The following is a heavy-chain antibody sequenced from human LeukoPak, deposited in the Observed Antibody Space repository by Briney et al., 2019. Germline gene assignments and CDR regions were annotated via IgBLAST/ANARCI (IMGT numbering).Heavy chain of an antibody. CDR2: ISGGGHST. D-gene: IGHD4-17*01. J-gene: IGHJ4*02. CDR1: GFXFSSFA. Sequence: PGGSLRLSCAASGFXFSSFAMSWVRQAPGKGLEWVSGISGGGHSTYSADSVKGRFTISRDNAKNSLYLQMNSLTVEDTAVYYCVRDDYGAHDYWGQGTLVTVSS. CDR3: VRDDYGAHDY. V-gene: IGHV3-23*01.